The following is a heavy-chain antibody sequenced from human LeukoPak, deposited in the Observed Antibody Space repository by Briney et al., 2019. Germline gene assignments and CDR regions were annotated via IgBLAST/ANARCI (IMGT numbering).Heavy chain of an antibody. CDR2: INPSGGST. CDR1: GYTFTSYY. V-gene: IGHV1-46*01. J-gene: IGHJ5*02. D-gene: IGHD5-12*01. CDR3: ARDGGWLRRDNWFDP. Sequence: GASVKVSCKASGYTFTSYYMHWVRQAPGQGLEWMGIINPSGGSTSYAQKFQGRVTMTRDTSTSTVYMELSSLRSEDTAVYYCARDGGWLRRDNWFDPWGQGTLVTVSS.